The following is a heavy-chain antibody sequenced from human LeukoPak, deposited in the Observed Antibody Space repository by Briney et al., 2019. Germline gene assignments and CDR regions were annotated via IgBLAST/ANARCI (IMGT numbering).Heavy chain of an antibody. V-gene: IGHV3-23*01. CDR2: ISGSGSST. D-gene: IGHD5-18*01. Sequence: GSPKLPRSASGFTFSSYAMNWGRQAPGKGLEGVPAISGSGSSTYYADSVKGRFIISRDNSKNTLYLQMNSLRAEDTAVYYCAKGHSYVYPGCFDYWGQGTLVTVSS. J-gene: IGHJ4*02. CDR3: AKGHSYVYPGCFDY. CDR1: GFTFSSYA.